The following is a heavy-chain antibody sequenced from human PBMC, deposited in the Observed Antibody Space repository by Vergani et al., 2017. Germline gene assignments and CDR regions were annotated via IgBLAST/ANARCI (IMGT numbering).Heavy chain of an antibody. CDR2: ISGPGLST. V-gene: IGHV3-23*01. D-gene: IGHD3-10*01. CDR3: ARDYLDFSGSGSPYYFDH. CDR1: GFTFSNSA. J-gene: IGHJ4*02. Sequence: VQSGGSPRLSCAASGFTFSNSAVSWVRQAPGRGLAWVSSISGPGLSTYYADSVKGRFTISRDNAKNSLYLEMNSLRAEDTAVYYCARDYLDFSGSGSPYYFDHWGQGTQVTVSS.